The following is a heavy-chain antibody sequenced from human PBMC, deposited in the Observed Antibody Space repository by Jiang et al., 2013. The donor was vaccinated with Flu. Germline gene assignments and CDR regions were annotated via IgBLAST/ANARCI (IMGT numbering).Heavy chain of an antibody. V-gene: IGHV1-3*04. CDR2: INSDNGDT. Sequence: GAEVKKPGASVKVSCKTSGYTFTSYSMHWVRQAPGQRLEWMGKINSDNGDTKYSQKFQDRVTVTRDTSASTAYMELSSLTSEDTALYYCARGLTEAGTGYWGQGTLVTVSS. J-gene: IGHJ4*02. D-gene: IGHD6-13*01. CDR1: GYTFTSYS. CDR3: ARGLTEAGTGY.